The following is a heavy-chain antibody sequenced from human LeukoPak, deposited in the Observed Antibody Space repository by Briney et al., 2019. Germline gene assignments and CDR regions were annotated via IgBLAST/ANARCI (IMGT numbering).Heavy chain of an antibody. V-gene: IGHV3-66*01. J-gene: IGHJ4*02. CDR3: ARNRDYGQTGCFDY. CDR2: IYSGGST. Sequence: GGSLRLSCAASGFTVSSNYMSWVRQSPGKGLEWLSVIYSGGSTYYADSVKGRFNIYRDHSKNTLYLQLNSLRAEDTAVYYCARNRDYGQTGCFDYWGQGTLVTVSS. CDR1: GFTVSSNY. D-gene: IGHD4/OR15-4a*01.